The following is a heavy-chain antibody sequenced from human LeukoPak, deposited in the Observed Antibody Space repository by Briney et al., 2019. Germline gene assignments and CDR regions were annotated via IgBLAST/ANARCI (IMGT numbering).Heavy chain of an antibody. V-gene: IGHV1-69*04. CDR1: GGTFSSFA. CDR2: IIPIIGIA. CDR3: ARADIAVAAKSWYFDY. D-gene: IGHD6-19*01. J-gene: IGHJ4*02. Sequence: SVKVSCKASGGTFSSFAISWVRQAPGQGLEWMGRIIPIIGIANYAQKFQGRVTITADKSTSTAYMELSSLRSEYTAVYYCARADIAVAAKSWYFDYWGQGTLVTVSS.